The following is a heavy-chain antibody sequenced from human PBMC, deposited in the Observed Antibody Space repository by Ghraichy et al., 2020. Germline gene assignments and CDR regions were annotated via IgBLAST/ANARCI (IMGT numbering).Heavy chain of an antibody. V-gene: IGHV3-7*03. D-gene: IGHD3-3*01. CDR1: GFTFSSYW. J-gene: IGHJ4*02. CDR2: IKQDGSEK. CDR3: ARDAQVLRFLEWLAGKAPLDY. Sequence: GGSLRLSCAASGFTFSSYWMSWVRQAPGKGLEWVANIKQDGSEKYYVDSVKGRFTISRDNAKNSLYLQMNSLRAEDTAVYYCARDAQVLRFLEWLAGKAPLDYWGQGTLVTVSS.